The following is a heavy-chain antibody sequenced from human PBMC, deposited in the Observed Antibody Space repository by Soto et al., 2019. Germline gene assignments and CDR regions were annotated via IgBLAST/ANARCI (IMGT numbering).Heavy chain of an antibody. CDR3: ARDSGALLLHF. D-gene: IGHD2-15*01. V-gene: IGHV4-30-4*01. CDR1: GGSISSGDYY. Sequence: SETLSLTCTVSGGSISSGDYYWSWIRQPPGKGLEWIGYIYYSGSTYYNPSLKSRVTISVDTSKNQFSLKLSSVTAADTAVYYCARDSGALLLHFWGQGTLVTVSS. J-gene: IGHJ4*02. CDR2: IYYSGST.